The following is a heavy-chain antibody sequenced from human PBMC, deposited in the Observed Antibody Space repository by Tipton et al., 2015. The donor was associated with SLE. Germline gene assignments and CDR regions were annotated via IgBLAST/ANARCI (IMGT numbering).Heavy chain of an antibody. D-gene: IGHD3-10*01. J-gene: IGHJ3*02. CDR3: ARDKYYGSRAGAFDI. Sequence: SLRLSCAASGFTFSNYAMHWVRQAPGKGLEWVSAISGSGGSTYYADSVKGRFTISRDNSKNTLYLQMNSLRAEDTAVYYCARDKYYGSRAGAFDIWGQGTMVTVSS. V-gene: IGHV3-23*01. CDR1: GFTFSNYA. CDR2: ISGSGGST.